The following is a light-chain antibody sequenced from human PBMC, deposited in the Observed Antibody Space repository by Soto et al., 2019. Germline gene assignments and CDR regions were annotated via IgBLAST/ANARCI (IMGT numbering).Light chain of an antibody. V-gene: IGLV1-40*01. CDR2: GNS. CDR3: QSYDSSLSHWL. Sequence: QSVLTQPPSVSGAPGQRVTISRSGTSSNIGAGYDVHWYQQLPGTAPKLLIYGNSNRLSGVPDRFSGSKSGTSASLAITGLQAEDEADYYCQSYDSSLSHWLFGGGTKLTVL. J-gene: IGLJ3*02. CDR1: SSNIGAGYD.